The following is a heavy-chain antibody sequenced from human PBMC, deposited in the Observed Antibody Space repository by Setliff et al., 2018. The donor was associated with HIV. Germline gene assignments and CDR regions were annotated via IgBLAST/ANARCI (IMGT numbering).Heavy chain of an antibody. D-gene: IGHD1-26*01. V-gene: IGHV3-30*02. CDR2: IRYDGSNK. CDR1: GFTFSSYG. Sequence: PGGSLRLSCAASGFTFSSYGMHWVRQAPGKGLEWVAFIRYDGSNKYYADSVKGRFTISRDNAKNSLYLQMNSLTADDTAVYYCARDSGTTMGASGPGYWGQGTLVTSPQ. J-gene: IGHJ4*02. CDR3: ARDSGTTMGASGPGY.